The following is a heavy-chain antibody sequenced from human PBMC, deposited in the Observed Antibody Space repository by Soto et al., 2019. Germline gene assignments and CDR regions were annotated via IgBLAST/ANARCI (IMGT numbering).Heavy chain of an antibody. D-gene: IGHD2-15*01. CDR3: ARHCSGGSCHYYYMDV. J-gene: IGHJ6*03. Sequence: SETLSLTCTVSVGSISPHSWSWMRQSPGRGLEWLGYVYYGGNTNYNPSLESRVTISLDTSKNQFSLKMSSVTATDTAVYYCARHCSGGSCHYYYMDVWGKGITVTVSS. CDR1: VGSISPHS. CDR2: VYYGGNT. V-gene: IGHV4-59*08.